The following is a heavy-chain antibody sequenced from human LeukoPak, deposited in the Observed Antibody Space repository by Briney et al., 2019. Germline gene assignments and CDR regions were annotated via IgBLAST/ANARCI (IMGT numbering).Heavy chain of an antibody. CDR1: GYTFTSYG. D-gene: IGHD3-22*01. CDR2: IGTHNGKT. CDR3: ARVDPGYYRVGY. V-gene: IGHV1-18*01. Sequence: ASVKVSCKASGYTFTSYGITWVRQAPGQGLEWMGWIGTHNGKTNYAQNLQGRVTMTTDTSTSTAYMELRSLRSDDAAVYYCARVDPGYYRVGYWGQGTLVTVSS. J-gene: IGHJ4*02.